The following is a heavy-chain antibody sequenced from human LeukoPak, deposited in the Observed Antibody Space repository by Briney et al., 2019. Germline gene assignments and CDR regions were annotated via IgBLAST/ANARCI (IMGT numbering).Heavy chain of an antibody. CDR1: GFTFSSYA. CDR3: AKDHGIQLWSWVFDY. CDR2: ISGSGGST. V-gene: IGHV3-23*01. D-gene: IGHD5-18*01. Sequence: GGSLRLSCAASGFTFSSYAMGWVRQAPGKGLEWVSAISGSGGSTYYADSVKGRFTISRDNSKNTLYLQMNSLRAEDTAVYYCAKDHGIQLWSWVFDYWGQGTLVTVSS. J-gene: IGHJ4*02.